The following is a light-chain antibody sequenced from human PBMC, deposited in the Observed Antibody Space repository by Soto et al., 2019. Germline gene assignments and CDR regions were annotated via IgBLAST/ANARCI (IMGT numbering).Light chain of an antibody. CDR2: AAS. V-gene: IGKV1-27*01. CDR1: RGIINY. CDR3: QNYDSAPWT. J-gene: IGKJ1*01. Sequence: DIQMTQSPSSLSASVGDRVTITCRASRGIINYLVWYQQKPGKAPQLLIYAASALQSGVPSRFSGSGSGTDFTLTISSLQPEDVATYYCQNYDSAPWTFGQGTKVEIK.